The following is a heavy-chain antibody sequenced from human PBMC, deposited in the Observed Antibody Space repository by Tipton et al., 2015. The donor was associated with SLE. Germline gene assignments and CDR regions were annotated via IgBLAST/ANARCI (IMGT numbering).Heavy chain of an antibody. CDR2: FTRRGGT. CDR3: AAISDFWSGYWNGHFDF. CDR1: AGSFGAYF. V-gene: IGHV4-34*01. J-gene: IGHJ4*02. Sequence: TLSLTCAVSAGSFGAYFWTWIRQPPGEGLEWIGEFTRRGGTNYNPSLKSRVTLSVDTSRNQFSLRMRSLTAADTAVYYCAAISDFWSGYWNGHFDFWGQGALITVSS. D-gene: IGHD3-3*01.